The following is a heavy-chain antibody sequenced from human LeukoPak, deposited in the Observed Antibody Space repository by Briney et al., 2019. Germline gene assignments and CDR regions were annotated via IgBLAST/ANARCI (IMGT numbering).Heavy chain of an antibody. CDR1: GFTFTSYA. CDR2: ISSGSGYI. CDR3: ARAPVTPEYYFDY. Sequence: AGGSMRLSCAASGFTFTSYAMNWVRQAPGNWMEWVSSISSGSGYIYYADSVKGRFTISRDNAKNSLYLQMNSLRAEDTAVYYCARAPVTPEYYFDYWAQGTLVTVSS. V-gene: IGHV3-21*01. J-gene: IGHJ4*02. D-gene: IGHD2-21*02.